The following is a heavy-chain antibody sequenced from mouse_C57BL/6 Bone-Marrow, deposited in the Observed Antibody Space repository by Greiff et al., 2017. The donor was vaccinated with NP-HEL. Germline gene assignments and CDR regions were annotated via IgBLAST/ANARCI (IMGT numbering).Heavy chain of an antibody. CDR1: GYTFTDYA. CDR3: ASPLTAGYYFDH. CDR2: ISTYYGDA. Sequence: VQLQQSGPELVRPGVSVKISCKGSGYTFTDYAMHWVKQSHAKSLEWIGVISTYYGDASYNQKFKGKATMTVDKSSSTAYMELARLTSEDSAVYYCASPLTAGYYFDHWGQGTPLTVSA. D-gene: IGHD1-2*01. J-gene: IGHJ2*01. V-gene: IGHV1-67*01.